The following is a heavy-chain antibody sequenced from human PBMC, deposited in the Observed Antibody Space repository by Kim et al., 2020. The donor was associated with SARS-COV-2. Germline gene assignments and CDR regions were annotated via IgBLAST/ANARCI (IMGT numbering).Heavy chain of an antibody. D-gene: IGHD6-13*01. CDR2: ISAYNGNT. V-gene: IGHV1-18*01. J-gene: IGHJ5*02. CDR3: ARGIRLGSSWQIINWFDP. Sequence: ASVKVSCKASGYTFTSYGISWVRQAPGQGLEWMGWISAYNGNTNYAQKLQGRVTMTTDTSTSTAYMELRSLRSDDTAVYYCARGIRLGSSWQIINWFDPWGQGTLGTVS. CDR1: GYTFTSYG.